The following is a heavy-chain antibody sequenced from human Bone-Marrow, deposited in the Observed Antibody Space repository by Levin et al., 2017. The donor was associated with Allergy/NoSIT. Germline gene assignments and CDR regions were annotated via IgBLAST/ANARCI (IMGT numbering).Heavy chain of an antibody. Sequence: PGGSLRLSCAMSGFTVSFNYMSWVRQAPGKGLEWVSVIYSHGASYYTDSVKGRFAISRDTSRNTLYLQMNSLRPDDTAMYFCAGDRYGTATVWGQGALVTVSS. CDR1: GFTVSFNY. V-gene: IGHV3-53*01. CDR2: IYSHGAS. D-gene: IGHD2-15*01. CDR3: AGDRYGTATV. J-gene: IGHJ4*02.